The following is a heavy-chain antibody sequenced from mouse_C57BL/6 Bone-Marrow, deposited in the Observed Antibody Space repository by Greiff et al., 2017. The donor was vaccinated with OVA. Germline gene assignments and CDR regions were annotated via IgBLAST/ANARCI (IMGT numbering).Heavy chain of an antibody. Sequence: EVKLMESGGDLVKPGGSLKLSCAASGFTFSSYGMSWVRQTPDKRLEWVATISSGGSYTYYPDSVKGRFTISRDNAKNTLYLHMSSLKSEDTAMYYCARRDYWGQGTTLTVSS. CDR1: GFTFSSYG. CDR3: ARRDY. CDR2: ISSGGSYT. V-gene: IGHV5-6*02. J-gene: IGHJ2*01.